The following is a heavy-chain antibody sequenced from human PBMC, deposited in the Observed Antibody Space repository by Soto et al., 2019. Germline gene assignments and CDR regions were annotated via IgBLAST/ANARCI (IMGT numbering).Heavy chain of an antibody. CDR2: ISNSGGST. CDR3: AKRIAASGSGWDY. V-gene: IGHV3-23*01. D-gene: IGHD6-13*01. CDR1: GFTFSSYA. J-gene: IGHJ4*02. Sequence: GSLRLSCAASGFTFSSYAMSWVRQAPGKGLEWVSAISNSGGSTYYTDSVRGRFTISRDNSKTTLYLQMNSLRAEDTSVYYCAKRIAASGSGWDYWGQGTLVTVSS.